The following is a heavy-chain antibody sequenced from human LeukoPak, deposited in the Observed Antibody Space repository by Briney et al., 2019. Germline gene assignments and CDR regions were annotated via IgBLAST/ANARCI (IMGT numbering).Heavy chain of an antibody. D-gene: IGHD6-13*01. CDR3: AVGLLAAADTNY. V-gene: IGHV4-39*07. CDR2: INDSGST. Sequence: ASETLSLTCTVSGGSISSGSYFWSWIRQPPGKGLEWIGEINDSGSTNYNPSLKSRVTISVDTSKKQISLKVNSVTAADTAVYYCAVGLLAAADTNYWGQGTLVTVSS. CDR1: GGSISSGSYF. J-gene: IGHJ4*02.